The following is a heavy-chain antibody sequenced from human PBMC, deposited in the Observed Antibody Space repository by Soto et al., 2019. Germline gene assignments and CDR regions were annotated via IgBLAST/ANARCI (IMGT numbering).Heavy chain of an antibody. D-gene: IGHD1-26*01. J-gene: IGHJ3*02. CDR3: VRDDKWAFDI. CDR1: GFTFSSYA. V-gene: IGHV3-48*02. Sequence: EAHLVESGGGLVQPGRSRRLSCAASGFTFSSYAFNWVRQAPGKGLEWISYISVGSGSIFYADSVKGRFTISRDDAQNTLYLLMNTLRDEDTAIYFCVRDDKWAFDIWGQGTSVLVSS. CDR2: ISVGSGSI.